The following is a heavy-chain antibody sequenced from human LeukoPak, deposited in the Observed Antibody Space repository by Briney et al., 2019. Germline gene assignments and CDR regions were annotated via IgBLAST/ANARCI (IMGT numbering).Heavy chain of an antibody. CDR2: ITTTSRHM. CDR3: TTVWRGSFPPCVCDY. CDR1: GFIFSVYN. D-gene: IGHD1-26*01. J-gene: IGHJ4*02. V-gene: IGHV3-21*01. Sequence: SGGSLRLSCAASGFIFSVYNMKWLRQAPGEGLEWVSSITTTSRHMYYSDSVRGRFTISRDNAKNSLYLQMNSLRADDTAIYYCTTVWRGSFPPCVCDYWGQGTPVTVSS.